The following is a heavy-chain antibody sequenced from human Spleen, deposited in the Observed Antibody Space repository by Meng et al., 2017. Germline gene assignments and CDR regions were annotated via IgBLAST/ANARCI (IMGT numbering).Heavy chain of an antibody. CDR2: ISYEGTNN. V-gene: IGHV3-30*09. CDR3: ARDRYYASGSYSFDY. CDR1: GFTFSSYT. J-gene: IGHJ4*02. D-gene: IGHD3-10*01. Sequence: QVQLEESGGGVVQPGRSLRLSCAASGFTFSSYTMHWVRQAPGKGLEWVAVISYEGTNNYYAESVKGRFAISRDNSKNTLYLQMNSLRVDDTAVYYCARDRYYASGSYSFDYWGQGTLVTVSS.